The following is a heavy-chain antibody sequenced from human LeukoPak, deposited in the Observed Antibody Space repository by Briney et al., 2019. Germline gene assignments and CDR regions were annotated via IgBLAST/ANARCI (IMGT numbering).Heavy chain of an antibody. Sequence: ASVKVSCKASGYTFTSYGISWVRQAPGQGLEWMGWINPNSGGTNYAQKFQGRVTMTRDTSISTAYMELSRLRSDDTAVYYCARADYDFWSGYFETKPGAFDIWGQGTMVTVSS. V-gene: IGHV1-2*02. D-gene: IGHD3-3*01. CDR3: ARADYDFWSGYFETKPGAFDI. J-gene: IGHJ3*02. CDR1: GYTFTSYG. CDR2: INPNSGGT.